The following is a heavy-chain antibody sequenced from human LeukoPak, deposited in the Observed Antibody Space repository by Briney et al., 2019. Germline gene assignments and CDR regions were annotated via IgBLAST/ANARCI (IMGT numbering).Heavy chain of an antibody. CDR1: GGTFSSYA. CDR3: ARSRFGDYGMDV. V-gene: IGHV1-69*04. J-gene: IGHJ6*02. Sequence: ASVKVSCKASGGTFSSYAISLVRQAPGQGLEWMGRIIPILGIANYAQKFQGRVTITADKSTSTAYMELSSLRSEDTAVYYCARSRFGDYGMDVWGQGTTVTVSS. D-gene: IGHD3-16*01. CDR2: IIPILGIA.